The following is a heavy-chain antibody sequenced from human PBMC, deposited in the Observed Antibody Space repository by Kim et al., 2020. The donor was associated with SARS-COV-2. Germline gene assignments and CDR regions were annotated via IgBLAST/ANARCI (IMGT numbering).Heavy chain of an antibody. D-gene: IGHD3-22*01. CDR2: VSYDGSDK. V-gene: IGHV3-30*04. CDR3: ARDLHSTGDAFDI. Sequence: GGSLRLSCAASGFTFSGYAMHWVRQAPGKGLEWVAFVSYDGSDKYYADSVKGRFTISRDNSMNTLYVQMNSLRAEDTAVYHCARDLHSTGDAFDIWGQGT. J-gene: IGHJ3*02. CDR1: GFTFSGYA.